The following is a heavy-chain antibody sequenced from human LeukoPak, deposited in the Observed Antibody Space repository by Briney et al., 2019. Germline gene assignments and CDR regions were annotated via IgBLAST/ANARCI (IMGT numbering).Heavy chain of an antibody. V-gene: IGHV7-4-1*01. CDR1: GYTFTRNT. Sequence: ASVKVSCKASGYTFTRNTINWVRQAPGQGLEWMGWVNTNTGNPTYAQGFTGRFVFPSDTSVSTAYLQIGSLKAEDTAVYYCVTNFDSSGYFGYWGQGTLVTVSS. J-gene: IGHJ4*02. D-gene: IGHD3-22*01. CDR2: VNTNTGNP. CDR3: VTNFDSSGYFGY.